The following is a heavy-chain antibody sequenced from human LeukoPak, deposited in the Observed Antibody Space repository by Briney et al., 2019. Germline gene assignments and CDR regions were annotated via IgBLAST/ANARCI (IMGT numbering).Heavy chain of an antibody. V-gene: IGHV5-51*01. CDR3: ARHGKYYSGSHYFDF. J-gene: IGHJ4*02. D-gene: IGHD6-19*01. Sequence: GESLKISCQASGYSFTSQWIGWVRQMPGKGLEWMGIIYPDDSDTRYSPSFQGQVTISADKSISTACLQWSSLKASDSAMYYCARHGKYYSGSHYFDFWGQGTLITVSS. CDR1: GYSFTSQW. CDR2: IYPDDSDT.